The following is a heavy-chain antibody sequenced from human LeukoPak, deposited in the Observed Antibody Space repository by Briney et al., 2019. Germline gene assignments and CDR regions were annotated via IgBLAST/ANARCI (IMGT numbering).Heavy chain of an antibody. J-gene: IGHJ4*02. CDR3: ARVNYGSATKEDY. V-gene: IGHV4-31*03. CDR1: GGSISSGPYY. D-gene: IGHD3-10*01. CDR2: IYYSGSA. Sequence: SETLSLTCTVSGGSISSGPYYWIWIRQHPGKGLEWIGYIYYSGSAYYNPSLKSRVTISIDTSENQFSLKLSSVTAADTAVYYRARVNYGSATKEDYWGQGTLVTVSS.